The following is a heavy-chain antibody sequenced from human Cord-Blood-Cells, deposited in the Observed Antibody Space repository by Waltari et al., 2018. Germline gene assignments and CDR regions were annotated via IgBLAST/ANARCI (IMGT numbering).Heavy chain of an antibody. CDR3: AHSSWYFFAFDI. J-gene: IGHJ3*02. CDR2: ISGSGGST. Sequence: EVQLLESGGGLVQPGGSLRLSCAASGFTFSSYAMSWVRQAPGKGLEWVSAISGSGGSTYYADSVKGRFTISRDNSKNTLYLQMNSLRAEDTAVYYCAHSSWYFFAFDIWGQGTMVTVSS. D-gene: IGHD6-13*01. V-gene: IGHV3-23*01. CDR1: GFTFSSYA.